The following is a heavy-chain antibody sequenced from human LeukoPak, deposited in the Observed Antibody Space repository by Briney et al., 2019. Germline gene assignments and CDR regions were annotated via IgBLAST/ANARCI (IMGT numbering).Heavy chain of an antibody. D-gene: IGHD2-21*02. CDR2: INHSGST. CDR1: GGSFSGYY. J-gene: IGHJ3*02. Sequence: TPSETLSLTCAVYGGSFSGYYWSWIRQPPGKGLEWIGEINHSGSTNYNPSLKSRVTISVDTSKNQFSLKLSSVTAADTAVYYCARVLVVVTATTRDAFDIWGQGTMVTVSS. V-gene: IGHV4-34*01. CDR3: ARVLVVVTATTRDAFDI.